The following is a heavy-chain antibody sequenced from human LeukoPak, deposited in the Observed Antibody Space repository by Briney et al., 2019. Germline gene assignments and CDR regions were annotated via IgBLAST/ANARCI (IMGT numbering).Heavy chain of an antibody. D-gene: IGHD3-10*01. CDR3: ATGRYWYGSEN. CDR1: AGSINSYY. CDR2: VYYTGTT. J-gene: IGHJ4*02. V-gene: IGHV4-59*01. Sequence: SETLSLTCTASAGSINSYYWSWIRQPPGKGLEWVGFVYYTGTTNYNTSLKSRVTISLDASKNQFSLKLLSMTTADTAVYYCATGRYWYGSENWGQGTLVTVSS.